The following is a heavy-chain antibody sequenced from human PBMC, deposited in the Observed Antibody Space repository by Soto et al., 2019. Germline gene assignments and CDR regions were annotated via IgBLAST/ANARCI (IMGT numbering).Heavy chain of an antibody. D-gene: IGHD4-17*01. CDR2: IKSEAHGGTI. V-gene: IGHV3-15*07. J-gene: IGHJ4*02. Sequence: EVQLVESGGGLVKPGGSLRLSCAALGLSFKDLYMDWVRQAPGKGLEWVGRIKSEAHGGTIDYAAPVKGRFTISRDDSNNTLFLQINSLKTEDTAVYYCTTDGRSTVVTPFAYWGQGTLVTVSS. CDR3: TTDGRSTVVTPFAY. CDR1: GLSFKDLY.